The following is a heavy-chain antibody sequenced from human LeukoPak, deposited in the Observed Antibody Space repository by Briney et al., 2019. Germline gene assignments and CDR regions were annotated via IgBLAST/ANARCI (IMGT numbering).Heavy chain of an antibody. Sequence: QSGGSLRLSCAASGFTFSSYWMSWVRQAPGKGLEWVANIKQDGSEKYYVDSVKGRFTIYRDNAKNSLYLQMNSLRAEDTAVYYCARDMRYSGIKGFVGAFDIWGQGTMVTVSS. CDR3: ARDMRYSGIKGFVGAFDI. J-gene: IGHJ3*02. CDR1: GFTFSSYW. CDR2: IKQDGSEK. V-gene: IGHV3-7*01. D-gene: IGHD1-26*01.